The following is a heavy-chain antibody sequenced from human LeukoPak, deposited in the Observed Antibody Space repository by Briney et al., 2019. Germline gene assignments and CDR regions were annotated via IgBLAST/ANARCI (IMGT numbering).Heavy chain of an antibody. D-gene: IGHD3-10*01. CDR2: ISSGSSYK. CDR3: ARDQAGFSGSGPYYFDY. Sequence: GGSLRLSCAASAFTFSSYSMNWVRQAPGKGLEWVSFISSGSSYKYYADSVKGRFTISRDNAKNSLHLQMNSLRAEDTAVYYCARDQAGFSGSGPYYFDYWGQGTLVTVPS. J-gene: IGHJ4*02. CDR1: AFTFSSYS. V-gene: IGHV3-21*01.